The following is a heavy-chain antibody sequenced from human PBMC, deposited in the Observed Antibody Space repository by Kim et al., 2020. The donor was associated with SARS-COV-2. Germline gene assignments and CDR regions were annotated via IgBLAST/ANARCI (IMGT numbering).Heavy chain of an antibody. Sequence: SETLSLTCTVSGGSISSGGYYWSWIRQHPGKVLEWIGYIYYSGSTYYNPSLTSRVTISVDTSKNQFSLKLSSVTAADTAVYYCARSLYSSRVYPFDIWGQGTMVTVSS. CDR1: GGSISSGGYY. J-gene: IGHJ3*02. D-gene: IGHD2-15*01. V-gene: IGHV4-31*03. CDR3: ARSLYSSRVYPFDI. CDR2: IYYSGST.